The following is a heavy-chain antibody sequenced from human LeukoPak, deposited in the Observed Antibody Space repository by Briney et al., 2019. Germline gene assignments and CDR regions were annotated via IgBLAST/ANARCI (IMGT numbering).Heavy chain of an antibody. V-gene: IGHV3-48*04. D-gene: IGHD6-13*01. CDR1: GFTFSSYN. J-gene: IGHJ4*02. Sequence: GGSLRLSCVASGFTFSSYNMNWVRQAPGKGLEWLSYISSSGSVRHYADSVKGRFTISRDNAKSSLYLQMNSLRAEDTAVYYCARLEAAAGSVDYWGQGTLVTVSS. CDR3: ARLEAAAGSVDY. CDR2: ISSSGSVR.